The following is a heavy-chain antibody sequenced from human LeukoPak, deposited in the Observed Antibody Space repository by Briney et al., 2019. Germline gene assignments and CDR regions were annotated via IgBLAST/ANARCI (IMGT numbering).Heavy chain of an antibody. D-gene: IGHD6-13*01. Sequence: PGGSLRLSCAASGFTVSSNYMSWVRQAPGKGLEWVSVIYSGGSTYYADSVKGRFTISRDNSKNTLYLQMNSLRAEDTAVYYCARPGYSSTRGRDAFDIWGQGTMVTVSS. V-gene: IGHV3-66*04. J-gene: IGHJ3*02. CDR1: GFTVSSNY. CDR3: ARPGYSSTRGRDAFDI. CDR2: IYSGGST.